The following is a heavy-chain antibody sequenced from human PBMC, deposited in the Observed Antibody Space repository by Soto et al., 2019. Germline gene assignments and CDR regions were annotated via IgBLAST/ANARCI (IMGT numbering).Heavy chain of an antibody. D-gene: IGHD3-10*01. CDR2: INPSGGST. Sequence: QVQLVQSGAEVKKPGASVKVSCKASGYTFTSYYMHWVRQAPGQGLEWMGIINPSGGSTSYAQKFQGRFTMTTDTSTSPVYMELSSLRSEDTAVYYCARGLTKGRGGFDYWGQGTLVTVSS. V-gene: IGHV1-46*01. J-gene: IGHJ4*02. CDR1: GYTFTSYY. CDR3: ARGLTKGRGGFDY.